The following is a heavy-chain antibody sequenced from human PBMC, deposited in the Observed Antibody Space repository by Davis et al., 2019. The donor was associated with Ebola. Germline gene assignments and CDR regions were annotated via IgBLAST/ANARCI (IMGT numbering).Heavy chain of an antibody. V-gene: IGHV3-23*01. J-gene: IGHJ4*02. CDR2: ISGSGGST. Sequence: PGGSLRLSCAAPGFTFSSYAISWVRQAPGKGLEWVSTISGSGGSTYYADSVKGRFTISRDNSKNTRYLQMNSLRAEDKAVYYCAKDHQSGYSYGTTNDYWGQGTLVTVSS. CDR3: AKDHQSGYSYGTTNDY. CDR1: GFTFSSYA. D-gene: IGHD5-18*01.